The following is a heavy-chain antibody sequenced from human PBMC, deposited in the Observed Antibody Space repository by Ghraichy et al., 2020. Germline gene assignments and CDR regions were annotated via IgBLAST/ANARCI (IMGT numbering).Heavy chain of an antibody. D-gene: IGHD3-3*01. J-gene: IGHJ4*02. V-gene: IGHV3-23*01. Sequence: LSLTCAASGFTFSSYAMSWVRQAPGKGLEWVSAISGSSSGTYYADSVKGRFTISRDNSKNTLYLQMNSLRAEDTAVYYCAKDFYYNFWSGFSYWGQGTLVTVSS. CDR1: GFTFSSYA. CDR2: ISGSSSGT. CDR3: AKDFYYNFWSGFSY.